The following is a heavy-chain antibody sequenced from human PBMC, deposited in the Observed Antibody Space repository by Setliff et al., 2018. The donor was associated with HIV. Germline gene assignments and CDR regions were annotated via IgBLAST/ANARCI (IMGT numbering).Heavy chain of an antibody. J-gene: IGHJ4*02. CDR1: GDTFTSNA. V-gene: IGHV1-69*13. Sequence: SVKVSCKASGDTFTSNAFSWVRQAPGQGLEWMGAVIPLLRAANYAQNMQGRVTITADESTSTAYMELSSLRSEDTAVYYCAKASAYCGGDCYSGVYWGQGTLVTVSS. D-gene: IGHD2-21*02. CDR2: VIPLLRAA. CDR3: AKASAYCGGDCYSGVY.